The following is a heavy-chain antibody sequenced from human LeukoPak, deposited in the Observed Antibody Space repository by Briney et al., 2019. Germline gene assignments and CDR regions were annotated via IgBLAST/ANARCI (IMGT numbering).Heavy chain of an antibody. CDR1: GYTFTGYY. V-gene: IGHV1-2*02. J-gene: IGHJ5*02. CDR2: INPNSGGT. D-gene: IGHD5-24*01. CDR3: ARWRSRDGYKTNWFDP. Sequence: ASVKVSCKASGYTFTGYYMHWVRQAPGQGLEWMGWINPNSGGTNYAQKFQGRVTMTRDTSISTAYMELSRLRSDDTAVYYCARWRSRDGYKTNWFDPWGQGTLVTVSS.